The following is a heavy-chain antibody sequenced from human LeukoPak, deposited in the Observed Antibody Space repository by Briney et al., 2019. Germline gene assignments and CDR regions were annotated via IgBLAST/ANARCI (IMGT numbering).Heavy chain of an antibody. J-gene: IGHJ4*02. CDR1: GFTFSSYA. D-gene: IGHD1-26*01. CDR2: IFGSGGTT. Sequence: GGSLRLSCEASGFTFSSYAMSWVRQAPGSGLEWVSAIFGSGGTTYYADSVRGRFTISRDNSKNTLYLQMNSLRAEDTAVYYCAKGLNSETYPYLDHWGQGTLVTVSS. V-gene: IGHV3-23*01. CDR3: AKGLNSETYPYLDH.